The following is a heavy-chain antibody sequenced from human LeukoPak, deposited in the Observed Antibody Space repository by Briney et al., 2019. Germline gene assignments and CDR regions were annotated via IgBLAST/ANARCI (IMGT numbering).Heavy chain of an antibody. J-gene: IGHJ4*02. Sequence: GGSLRLSCAASGFTFSSYGMHWVRQAPGKGLEWVAVIWYDGSNKYCADSVKGRFTISRDNSKNTLYLQMNSLRAEDTAVYYCARAPYSSGWYYDYWGQGTLVTVSS. D-gene: IGHD6-19*01. CDR1: GFTFSSYG. CDR3: ARAPYSSGWYYDY. CDR2: IWYDGSNK. V-gene: IGHV3-33*01.